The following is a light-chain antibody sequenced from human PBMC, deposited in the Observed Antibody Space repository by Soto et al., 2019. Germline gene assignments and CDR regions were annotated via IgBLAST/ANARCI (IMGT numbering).Light chain of an antibody. V-gene: IGLV8-61*01. CDR2: NTN. Sequence: QAVVTQEPSLSVSPGGTVTLTCGLSSGSVSTSYYPSWYQLTPGQTPRTLIHNTNIRSSGVPDRFSGSILGNKAALTITGAPADDESQYYCILDMGSAIWVFGGGTKLTVL. CDR3: ILDMGSAIWV. J-gene: IGLJ3*02. CDR1: SGSVSTSYY.